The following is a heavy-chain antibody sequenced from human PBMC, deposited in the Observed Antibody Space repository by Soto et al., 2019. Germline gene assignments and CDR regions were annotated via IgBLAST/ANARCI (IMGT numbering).Heavy chain of an antibody. CDR3: ARVDYYDLAH. CDR2: MDYSGST. Sequence: PSETLSLTCTVSGGSISASSYYWGWIRQPPGKGLEWIGSMDYSGSTNYNPSLKSRVTISVDTSKNQFSLKLSSVTAADTAVYYCARVDYYDLAHWGQGTLVTSPQ. CDR1: GGSISASSYY. V-gene: IGHV4-39*07. D-gene: IGHD3-3*01. J-gene: IGHJ4*02.